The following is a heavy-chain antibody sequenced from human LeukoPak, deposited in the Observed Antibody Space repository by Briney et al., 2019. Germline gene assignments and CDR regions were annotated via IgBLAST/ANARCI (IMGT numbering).Heavy chain of an antibody. Sequence: SETLSLTCAVYGGSFSGYYWSWIRQPPGKGLEWIWEINHSGSTNYNPSLKSRVTISVDTSKNQFSLKLSSVTAADTAVYYCASHPTKTYSSRLDYWGQGTLVTVSS. CDR2: INHSGST. CDR1: GGSFSGYY. V-gene: IGHV4-34*01. D-gene: IGHD6-13*01. J-gene: IGHJ4*02. CDR3: ASHPTKTYSSRLDY.